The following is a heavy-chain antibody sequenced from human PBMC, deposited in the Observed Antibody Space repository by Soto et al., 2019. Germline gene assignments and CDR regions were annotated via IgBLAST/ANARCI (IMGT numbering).Heavy chain of an antibody. CDR3: ARYCNNSDCRHLYYFDY. V-gene: IGHV4-30-4*01. CDR1: GISISSSDYA. CDR2: IYFRGSI. Sequence: PSETLSLTCNVSGISISSSDYAWSWIRQSPRKGLEWIAYIYFRGSIHYSPSFRSRATISRDTSTNQLFLSLTSVTAADTAVYYCARYCNNSDCRHLYYFDYWGLGTLVTVSS. D-gene: IGHD2-8*01. J-gene: IGHJ4*02.